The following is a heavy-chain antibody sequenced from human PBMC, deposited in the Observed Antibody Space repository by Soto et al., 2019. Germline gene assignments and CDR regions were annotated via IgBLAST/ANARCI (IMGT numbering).Heavy chain of an antibody. Sequence: GESLKISCAASGFTVSSNYMSWVRQAPGKGLEWVSVIYSGGSTYYADSVKGRFTISRDNSKNTLYLQMNSLRAEDTAVYYCARDASPYSSSSRLDPWGQGTLVTVSS. CDR1: GFTVSSNY. V-gene: IGHV3-66*01. CDR2: IYSGGST. J-gene: IGHJ5*02. CDR3: ARDASPYSSSSRLDP. D-gene: IGHD6-6*01.